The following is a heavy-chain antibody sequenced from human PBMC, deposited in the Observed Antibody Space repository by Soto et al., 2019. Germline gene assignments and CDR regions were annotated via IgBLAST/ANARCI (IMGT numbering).Heavy chain of an antibody. J-gene: IGHJ4*02. Sequence: TLSLTCTVSGGSISSGDYYWSWIRQPPGKGLEWIGYIYYSGSTYYNPSLKSRVTISVDTSKNQFSLKLSSVTAADTAVYYCASAITSPRYYYDSSGYYYEGITLYYFDYWGRGTLVTVSS. V-gene: IGHV4-30-4*01. CDR3: ASAITSPRYYYDSSGYYYEGITLYYFDY. D-gene: IGHD3-22*01. CDR2: IYYSGST. CDR1: GGSISSGDYY.